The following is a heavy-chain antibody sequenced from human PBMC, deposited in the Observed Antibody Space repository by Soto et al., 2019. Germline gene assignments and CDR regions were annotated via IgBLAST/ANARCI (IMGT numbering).Heavy chain of an antibody. CDR1: GYTFSNFG. J-gene: IGHJ6*02. CDR3: AREGPAPYYYYGMDV. Sequence: ASVKVSCKASGYTFSNFGISWVRQAPGQGLEWMGWISPYNGNTNYAQEFQGRVSMTTDTSTSTAYMELRSLRSDDTAVYYCAREGPAPYYYYGMDVWGQGTTVTVSS. V-gene: IGHV1-18*01. CDR2: ISPYNGNT.